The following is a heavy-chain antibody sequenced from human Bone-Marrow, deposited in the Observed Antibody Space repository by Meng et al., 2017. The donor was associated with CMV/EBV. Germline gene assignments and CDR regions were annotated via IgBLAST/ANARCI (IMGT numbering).Heavy chain of an antibody. V-gene: IGHV3-7*01. CDR2: IKEDGSEK. D-gene: IGHD3-10*01. CDR1: EFTFSKSW. CDR3: VRVSGTSSQYRPMDV. J-gene: IGHJ6*02. Sequence: GESLKISCAASEFTFSKSWMSWVRQAPGKGLEWVANIKEDGSEKFYVDSAKGRFTISRDNAKSSLFLEMNSLRAEDTAVYYCVRVSGTSSQYRPMDVWGQGTTVTVS.